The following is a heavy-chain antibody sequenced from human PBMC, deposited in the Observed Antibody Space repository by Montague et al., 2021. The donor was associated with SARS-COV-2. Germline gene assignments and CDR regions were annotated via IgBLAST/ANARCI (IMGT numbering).Heavy chain of an antibody. CDR3: ASNLYQDYSGDSVGYFDY. D-gene: IGHD4-17*01. Sequence: TLSLTCTVSGGSISSGGYYWSWIRQHPGKGLEWIGYIYYSGSTYYNPSLKSRVTISVDTSKNQFSLKLSSVTAADTAVYYCASNLYQDYSGDSVGYFDYWGQGTLVTVSS. J-gene: IGHJ4*02. CDR1: GGSISSGGYY. V-gene: IGHV4-31*03. CDR2: IYYSGST.